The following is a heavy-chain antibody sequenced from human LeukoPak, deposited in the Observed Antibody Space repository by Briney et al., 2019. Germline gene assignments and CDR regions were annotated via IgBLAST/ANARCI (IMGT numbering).Heavy chain of an antibody. D-gene: IGHD3-10*01. V-gene: IGHV4-39*07. CDR1: GGSISSSSYC. CDR3: ARASGTGSAAFDP. CDR2: IYYSGST. J-gene: IGHJ5*02. Sequence: PSETLSLTCTVSGGSISSSSYCWGWLRQPPGKGLEWIGSIYYSGSTYYNPSLKRRVTLSVDTYKNQFSLKLSSVTAADTAVYYCARASGTGSAAFDPCGEGTLVTVSS.